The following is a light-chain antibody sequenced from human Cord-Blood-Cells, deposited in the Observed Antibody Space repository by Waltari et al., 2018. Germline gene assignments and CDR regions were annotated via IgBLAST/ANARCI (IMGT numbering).Light chain of an antibody. CDR3: QQSYCTPLT. CDR2: AAS. Sequence: DLQMTQSSYSLSASVGDRVTITCRASQSIRSYLNWYQQKTGKASKLLIYAASSLQSGVPWRFSGSGSATYFTITISRLHPEVVVSYCCQQSYCTPLTFGGGTKVEIK. V-gene: IGKV1-39*01. CDR1: QSIRSY. J-gene: IGKJ4*01.